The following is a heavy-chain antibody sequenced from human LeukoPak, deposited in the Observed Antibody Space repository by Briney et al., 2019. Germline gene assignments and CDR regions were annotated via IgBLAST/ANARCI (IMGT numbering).Heavy chain of an antibody. CDR3: AREQGPYYYGSGSYPGFDP. J-gene: IGHJ5*02. D-gene: IGHD3-10*01. CDR2: INPSGGST. Sequence: ASVKVSCKASGYTFTSYYMYWVRQAPGQGLEWMGIINPSGGSTIYAQKFQGRVTMTRDTSTSTVYMELSSLRSEDTAVYYCAREQGPYYYGSGSYPGFDPWGQGTLVTVSS. CDR1: GYTFTSYY. V-gene: IGHV1-46*01.